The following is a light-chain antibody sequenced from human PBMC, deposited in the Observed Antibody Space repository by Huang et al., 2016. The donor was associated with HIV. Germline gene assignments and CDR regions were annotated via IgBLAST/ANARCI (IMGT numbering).Light chain of an antibody. CDR1: QSVRNY. CDR3: QQRYNWPLT. J-gene: IGKJ4*01. CDR2: DAS. V-gene: IGKV3-11*01. Sequence: EIVLTQSPASLALSPGERATLSCRASQSVRNYLAGYQQKPGQAPRLLIFDASNRATDIPARFSGSGSGTDFTLTISSLEPEDFAVYYCQQRYNWPLTFGGGTKVEIK.